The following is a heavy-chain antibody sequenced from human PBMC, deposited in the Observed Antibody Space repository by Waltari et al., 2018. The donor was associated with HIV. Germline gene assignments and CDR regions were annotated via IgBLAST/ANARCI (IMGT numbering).Heavy chain of an antibody. CDR2: IYYSGST. V-gene: IGHV4-39*01. CDR1: GGSISSSSYY. Sequence: QLQLQESGPGLVKPSETLSLTCTVSGGSISSSSYYWGWIRQPPGKGLEWIGSIYYSGSTYYNPSLKSRVTISVDTSKNQFSLKLSSVTAADTAVYYCARRCTNNYYDSSGCNFQHWGQGTLVTVSS. D-gene: IGHD3-22*01. CDR3: ARRCTNNYYDSSGCNFQH. J-gene: IGHJ1*01.